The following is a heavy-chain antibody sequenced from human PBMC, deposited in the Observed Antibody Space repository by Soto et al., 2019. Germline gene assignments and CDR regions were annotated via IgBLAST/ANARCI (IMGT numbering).Heavy chain of an antibody. Sequence: EVQLVESGGGLVKPGGSLRLSCAASGFTFSTYSMNWVRQAPGKGLEWVSCISSGSSYIFYADSVKGRFTISRANAKSSLYLKMNSLRAEDTAVYYCTTVRREQLVGSLDYWGQGTLVTVSS. J-gene: IGHJ4*02. CDR3: TTVRREQLVGSLDY. D-gene: IGHD6-6*01. CDR2: ISSGSSYI. V-gene: IGHV3-21*01. CDR1: GFTFSTYS.